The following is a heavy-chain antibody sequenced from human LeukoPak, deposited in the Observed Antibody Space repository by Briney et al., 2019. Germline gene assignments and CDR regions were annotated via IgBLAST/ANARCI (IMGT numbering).Heavy chain of an antibody. Sequence: SGGSLRLSCAASGFTFSSYEMSWVRQAPGKGLEWVSYISSSGSTIYYADSVKGRFTISRDYAKNSLYLQMNSLRAEDTAVYYCVSSSWYYFDYWGQGTLVTVSS. CDR1: GFTFSSYE. V-gene: IGHV3-48*03. CDR3: VSSSWYYFDY. CDR2: ISSSGSTI. J-gene: IGHJ4*02. D-gene: IGHD6-13*01.